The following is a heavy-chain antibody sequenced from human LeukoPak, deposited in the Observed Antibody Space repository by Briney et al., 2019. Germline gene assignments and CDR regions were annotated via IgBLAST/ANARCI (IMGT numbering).Heavy chain of an antibody. CDR2: INHSGST. CDR1: GGSFSGYY. V-gene: IGHV4-34*01. Sequence: SETLSLTCAVSGGSFSGYYWSWIRQPPGKGLEWIGEINHSGSTNYTTSLKSRVTISVDTTKNQFSLKLSSVTAADTAVYYWARAGTTGYALDIWGQGTMVTVSS. D-gene: IGHD1-1*01. CDR3: ARAGTTGYALDI. J-gene: IGHJ3*02.